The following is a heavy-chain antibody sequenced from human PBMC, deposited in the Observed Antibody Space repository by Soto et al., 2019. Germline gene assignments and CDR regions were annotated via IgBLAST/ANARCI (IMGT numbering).Heavy chain of an antibody. CDR3: ASTADSSGYYYYLDY. D-gene: IGHD3-22*01. V-gene: IGHV4-59*01. CDR2: IYYSGST. CDR1: GGSISSYY. Sequence: SETLSLTCTVSGGSISSYYWSWIRQPPGKGLEWIGYIYYSGSTNYNPSLKSRVTISVDTSKNQFSLKLSSVTAAGTAVYYCASTADSSGYYYYLDYWGQGTLVTVSS. J-gene: IGHJ4*02.